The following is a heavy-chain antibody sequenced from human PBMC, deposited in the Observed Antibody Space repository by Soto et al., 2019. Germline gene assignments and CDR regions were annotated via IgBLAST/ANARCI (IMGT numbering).Heavy chain of an antibody. J-gene: IGHJ4*02. CDR3: ARTGYYYDSSGYYYVHDY. V-gene: IGHV4-59*01. CDR1: GGSISSYY. Sequence: SETLSLTCTVSGGSISSYYWSWIRQPPGKGLEWIGYIYYSGSTNYNPSLKSRVTISVDTSKNQFSLKLSSVTAADTAVYYCARTGYYYDSSGYYYVHDYWGQGSLVTVSS. D-gene: IGHD3-22*01. CDR2: IYYSGST.